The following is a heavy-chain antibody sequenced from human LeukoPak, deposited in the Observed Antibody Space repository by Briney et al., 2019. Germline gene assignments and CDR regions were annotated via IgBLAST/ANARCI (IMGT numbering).Heavy chain of an antibody. CDR2: IRYDGSNT. D-gene: IGHD6-13*01. CDR3: GGDLRYSSSWHSGDY. V-gene: IGHV3-30*02. Sequence: GGSPRLSCAVSGFNFSNYGMHWVRQAPGRGLEWVTFIRYDGSNTYNADSVKGRFSIFRDNPKNTLYLKMNGLRTEDTAVYFCGGDLRYSSSWHSGDYWGQGSLVIVSS. J-gene: IGHJ4*02. CDR1: GFNFSNYG.